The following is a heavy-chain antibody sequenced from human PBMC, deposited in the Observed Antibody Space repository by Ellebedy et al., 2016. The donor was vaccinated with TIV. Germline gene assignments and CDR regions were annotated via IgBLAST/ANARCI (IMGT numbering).Heavy chain of an antibody. V-gene: IGHV3-30*18. D-gene: IGHD2-21*01. CDR2: IANDGRNK. J-gene: IGHJ5*01. CDR1: GFLFNQYG. Sequence: GGSLRLSXAASGFLFNQYGMHWVRQAPGKGLEWVAVIANDGRNKYYGDSVKGRFTISRDNSKNTLYLQMNSLKVEDTAVYYCANMAWGNEYYSVDSWGQGTLVTVSS. CDR3: ANMAWGNEYYSVDS.